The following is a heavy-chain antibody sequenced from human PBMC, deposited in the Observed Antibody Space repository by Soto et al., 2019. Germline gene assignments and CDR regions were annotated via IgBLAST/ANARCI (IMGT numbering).Heavy chain of an antibody. Sequence: QITLKESGPTLVKPTQTLTLTCTFSGISLSTDAVGVAWIRQPPGKALEWLALIYWDDDKRYSPSLKSRLTIIKDTSKIRVVLTMTNMDPVDTATYYCAHRGEVATIISDAFDIWGPGTSVTVSP. CDR3: AHRGEVATIISDAFDI. CDR1: GISLSTDAVG. J-gene: IGHJ3*02. D-gene: IGHD5-12*01. V-gene: IGHV2-5*02. CDR2: IYWDDDK.